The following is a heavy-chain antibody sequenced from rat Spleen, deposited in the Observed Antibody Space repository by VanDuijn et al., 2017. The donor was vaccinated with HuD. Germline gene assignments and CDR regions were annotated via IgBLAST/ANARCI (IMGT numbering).Heavy chain of an antibody. D-gene: IGHD1-7*01. CDR2: MSPSGGST. Sequence: EVQLVESDGGLVQPGESLKLSCAASGFTFSNYDMAWVRQAPTKGLEWVASMSPSGGSTYYRDSVKRRFTVSRKTAKSTRYLQMDSLRSEDTATYYCARQGPMGIPFDYWGQGTLVTVSS. J-gene: IGHJ3*01. V-gene: IGHV5S23*01. CDR3: ARQGPMGIPFDY. CDR1: GFTFSNYD.